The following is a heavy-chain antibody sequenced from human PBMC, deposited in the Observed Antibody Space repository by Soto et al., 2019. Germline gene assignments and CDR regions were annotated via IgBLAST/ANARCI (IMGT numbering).Heavy chain of an antibody. V-gene: IGHV3-23*01. J-gene: IGHJ4*02. Sequence: HAGSLKLSSAASGFRFCIYGLSWVRQAPGKGLEWVSAISGGGAKTFYADSVKGRFSISRDTSQSTLYLQMNSLRAADTAMYYSAWWSDLDYWGQGTLVTVSS. D-gene: IGHD3-3*01. CDR1: GFRFCIYG. CDR3: AWWSDLDY. CDR2: ISGGGAKT.